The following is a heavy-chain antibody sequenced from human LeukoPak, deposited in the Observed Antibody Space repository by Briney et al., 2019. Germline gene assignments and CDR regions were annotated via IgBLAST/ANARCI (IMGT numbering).Heavy chain of an antibody. V-gene: IGHV5-51*01. CDR3: ARSGRSLWRREAFDI. D-gene: IGHD1-26*01. CDR2: IYPGDSDT. CDR1: GYSFTSYW. J-gene: IGHJ3*02. Sequence: GESLKISCQGSGYSFTSYWIGWVRQMPGKGLEWMGIIYPGDSDTRYSPSFQGQVTISADKSISTAYLQWSSLKASDTAMYYCARSGRSLWRREAFDIWGQGTMVTVSS.